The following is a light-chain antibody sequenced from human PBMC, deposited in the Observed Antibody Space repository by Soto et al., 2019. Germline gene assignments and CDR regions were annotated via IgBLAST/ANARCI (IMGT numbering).Light chain of an antibody. CDR2: DAS. CDR3: QQCRNWPLT. CDR1: QNVYNN. V-gene: IGKV3-15*01. Sequence: EIVMKQSQATLSVTPREGDNPSCKACQNVYNNLAWYQQRPGQPPRLLIYDASTRATGISARFSGSGYGTEFTLTISSLQSEDFAVYFCQQCRNWPLTFGGGTKVDIK. J-gene: IGKJ4*01.